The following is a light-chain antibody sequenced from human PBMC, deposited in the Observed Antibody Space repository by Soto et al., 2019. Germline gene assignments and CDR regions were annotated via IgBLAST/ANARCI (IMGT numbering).Light chain of an antibody. CDR3: ETWDSNTRV. V-gene: IGLV4-60*02. J-gene: IGLJ2*01. CDR1: SGHSSYI. Sequence: QSVLTQSSSASASLGSSVKLTCTLSSGHSSYIIAWHHQQPGKAPRYLMKLEGSGSYNKGSGVPDRFSGSSSGADRYLTISNPQFEDEANYYCETWDSNTRVFGGGTKVTVL. CDR2: LEGSGSY.